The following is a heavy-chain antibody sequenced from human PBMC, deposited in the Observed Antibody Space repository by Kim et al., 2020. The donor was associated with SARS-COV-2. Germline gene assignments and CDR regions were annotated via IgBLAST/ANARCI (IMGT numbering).Heavy chain of an antibody. CDR3: ARDLLVLRYYYDSSDY. D-gene: IGHD3-22*01. CDR1: GFTFSSYW. V-gene: IGHV3-7*03. Sequence: GGSLRLSCAASGFTFSSYWMSWVRQAPGKGLEWVANIKQDGSEKYYVDSVKGRFTISRDNAKNSLYLQMNSLRAEDTAVYYCARDLLVLRYYYDSSDYWGQGTLVTVSS. CDR2: IKQDGSEK. J-gene: IGHJ4*02.